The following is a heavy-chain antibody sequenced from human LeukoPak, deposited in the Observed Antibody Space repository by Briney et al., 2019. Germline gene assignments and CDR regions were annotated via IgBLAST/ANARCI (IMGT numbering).Heavy chain of an antibody. J-gene: IGHJ4*02. D-gene: IGHD2-21*01. CDR3: AAYCGGDCLNDY. CDR2: IVVGSGNT. Sequence: SVKVSCKASGFTFTSSAMQWLRQARGQRLEWIGWIVVGSGNTNYAQKFQERVTITRDMSTSTAYMELSSLRSEDTAVYYCAAYCGGDCLNDYWGQGTLVTVSS. V-gene: IGHV1-58*02. CDR1: GFTFTSSA.